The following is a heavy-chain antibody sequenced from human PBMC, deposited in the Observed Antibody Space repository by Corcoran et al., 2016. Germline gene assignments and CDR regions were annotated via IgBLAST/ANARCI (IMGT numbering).Heavy chain of an antibody. CDR1: GYSFTSYL. J-gene: IGHJ4*02. CDR3: ARHRYYDGSGYYYADPAFDY. Sequence: EVQLVQSGAEVKKPGESLKISCKGSGYSFTSYLIGWVRQMPGKGLEWIGIIYPGDSDTRYRPSFQGQDTISADKSIRTAYLQWSSLKASDTAMYYCARHRYYDGSGYYYADPAFDYWGQGTLVTVSS. CDR2: IYPGDSDT. D-gene: IGHD3-22*01. V-gene: IGHV5-51*01.